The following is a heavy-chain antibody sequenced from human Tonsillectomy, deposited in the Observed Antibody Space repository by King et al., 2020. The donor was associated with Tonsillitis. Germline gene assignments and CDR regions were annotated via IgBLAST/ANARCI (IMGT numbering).Heavy chain of an antibody. CDR2: IRYDGTNK. CDR1: GFNFSSYG. CDR3: AKPSSGYSSPPSFYFDY. J-gene: IGHJ4*02. D-gene: IGHD5-18*01. Sequence: QLVQSGGGVVQPGGSLRLSCAASGFNFSSYGMHWVRQAPGKGLEWVAFIRYDGTNKYYADSVKGRFTISRDNSKNTLYLQMNSLRPEDTAVYYCAKPSSGYSSPPSFYFDYWGQGTLVTVSS. V-gene: IGHV3-30*02.